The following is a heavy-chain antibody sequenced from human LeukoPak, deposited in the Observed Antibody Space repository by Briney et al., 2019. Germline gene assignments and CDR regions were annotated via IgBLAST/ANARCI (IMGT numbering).Heavy chain of an antibody. J-gene: IGHJ4*02. CDR2: INPKSGDT. CDR3: AKDITSSWYPLDN. D-gene: IGHD6-13*01. CDR1: GYTFSDYY. Sequence: ASVKVSCKASGYTFSDYYMHWVRQAPGQGLEWMGRINPKSGDTNYAQKFQGRVTMTRDTSIRTGYMELSRLRSDDTAVYYCAKDITSSWYPLDNWGQGTLVTVSS. V-gene: IGHV1-2*06.